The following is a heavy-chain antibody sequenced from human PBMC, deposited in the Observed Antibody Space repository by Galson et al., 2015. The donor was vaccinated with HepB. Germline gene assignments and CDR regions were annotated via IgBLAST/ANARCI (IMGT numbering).Heavy chain of an antibody. V-gene: IGHV3-33*01. D-gene: IGHD2-2*01. CDR1: GFTFSSYG. J-gene: IGHJ4*02. CDR2: IWYDGSNK. CDR3: AAEDIVVVPAARGGFDY. Sequence: SLRLSCAASGFTFSSYGMHWVRQAPGKGLEWVAVIWYDGSNKYYADSVKGRFTISRDNSKNTLYLQMNSLRAEDTAVYYCAAEDIVVVPAARGGFDYWGQGTLVTVSS.